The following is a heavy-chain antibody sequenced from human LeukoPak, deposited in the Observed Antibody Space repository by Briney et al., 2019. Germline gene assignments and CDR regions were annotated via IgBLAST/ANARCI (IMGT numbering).Heavy chain of an antibody. V-gene: IGHV3-23*01. J-gene: IGHJ4*02. CDR3: AGKGVIYYDSSGYPYYFDY. D-gene: IGHD3-22*01. CDR2: ISGSGGST. Sequence: GGTLRLSCAASGFTFSSYGMSWVRQAPGKGLEWVSAISGSGGSTYYADSVKGRFTISRDNSKNTLYLQMNSLRAEDTAVYYCAGKGVIYYDSSGYPYYFDYWGQGTLVTVSS. CDR1: GFTFSSYG.